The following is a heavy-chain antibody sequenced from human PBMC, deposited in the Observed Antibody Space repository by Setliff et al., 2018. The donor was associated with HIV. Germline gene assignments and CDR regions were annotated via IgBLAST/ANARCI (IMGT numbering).Heavy chain of an antibody. J-gene: IGHJ3*02. Sequence: SVKVSCKASGGTFSSYAISWVRQAPGQGLEWMGGIIPILGIANYAQKFKGRVTITADKSTSTAYMELSSLRSEDTAVYYCARDDSSGLRGAFDIWGQGTMVTVSS. V-gene: IGHV1-69*10. D-gene: IGHD3-22*01. CDR1: GGTFSSYA. CDR2: IIPILGIA. CDR3: ARDDSSGLRGAFDI.